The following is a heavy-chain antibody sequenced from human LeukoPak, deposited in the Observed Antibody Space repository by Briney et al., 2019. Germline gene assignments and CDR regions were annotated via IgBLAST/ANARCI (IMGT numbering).Heavy chain of an antibody. CDR3: ARAGSNWREPVDY. D-gene: IGHD6-13*01. CDR1: GGSFSGYY. Sequence: PSETLSLTCAVYGGSFSGYYWSWIRQPPGKGLEWIAEINRSGSANYNPSLKSRVTMSVDTSKNQFSLKMTSVTAADTAIYYCARAGSNWREPVDYWGQGTLVTVSS. J-gene: IGHJ4*02. V-gene: IGHV4-34*01. CDR2: INRSGSA.